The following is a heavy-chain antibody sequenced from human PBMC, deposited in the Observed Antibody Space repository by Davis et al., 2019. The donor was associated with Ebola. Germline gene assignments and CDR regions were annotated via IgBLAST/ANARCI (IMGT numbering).Heavy chain of an antibody. D-gene: IGHD3-3*01. CDR3: ARRGDFWSGYSFDY. Sequence: SLMISCAASGFTFCSYEMNWVRQAPGKGLEWVSYISSSGSTIYYADSVKGRFTISRDNAKNSLYLQMKSLRAEDTAVYYCARRGDFWSGYSFDYWGQGTLVSVSS. V-gene: IGHV3-48*03. CDR2: ISSSGSTI. J-gene: IGHJ4*02. CDR1: GFTFCSYE.